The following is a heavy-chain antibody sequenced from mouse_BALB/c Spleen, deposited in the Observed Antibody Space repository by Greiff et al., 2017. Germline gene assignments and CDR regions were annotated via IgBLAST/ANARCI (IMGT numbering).Heavy chain of an antibody. CDR2: ISSGGSYT. Sequence: EVQLVESGGGLVKPGGSLKLSCAASGFTFSSYAMSWVRQSPEKRLEWVAEISSGGSYTYYPDTVTGRFTISRDNAKNTLYLEMSSLRSEDTAMYYCARVKYGNYAMDYWGQGTSVTVSS. V-gene: IGHV5-9-4*01. D-gene: IGHD2-10*02. CDR3: ARVKYGNYAMDY. CDR1: GFTFSSYA. J-gene: IGHJ4*01.